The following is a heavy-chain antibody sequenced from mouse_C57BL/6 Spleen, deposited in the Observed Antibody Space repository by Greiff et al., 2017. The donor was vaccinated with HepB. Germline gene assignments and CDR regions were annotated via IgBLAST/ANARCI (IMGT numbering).Heavy chain of an antibody. CDR2: ISDGGSYT. Sequence: EVKVVESGGGLVKPGGSLKLSCAASGFTFSSYAMSWVRQTPEKRLEWVATISDGGSYTYYPDNVKGRFTISRDNAKNNLYLQMSHLKSEDTAMYYCARDYSNYELDYWGQGTTLTVSS. CDR3: ARDYSNYELDY. CDR1: GFTFSSYA. D-gene: IGHD2-5*01. V-gene: IGHV5-4*01. J-gene: IGHJ2*01.